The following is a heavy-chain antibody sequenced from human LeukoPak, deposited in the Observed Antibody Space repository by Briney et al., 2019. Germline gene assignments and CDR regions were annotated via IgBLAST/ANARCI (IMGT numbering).Heavy chain of an antibody. Sequence: SETLSLTCTVSGGSISSGSYYWSWIRQPAGKGLEWIGRIYTSGSTNYNPSLKSRVTLSVDTSKNQFSLKLSSVTAADTAVYYCARNSYCSSTSCYLGYYYMDVWGKGTTVTVSS. CDR1: GGSISSGSYY. D-gene: IGHD2-2*01. J-gene: IGHJ6*03. CDR3: ARNSYCSSTSCYLGYYYMDV. V-gene: IGHV4-61*02. CDR2: IYTSGST.